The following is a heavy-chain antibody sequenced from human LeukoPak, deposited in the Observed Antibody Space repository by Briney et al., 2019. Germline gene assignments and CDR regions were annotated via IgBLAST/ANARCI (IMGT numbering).Heavy chain of an antibody. Sequence: SETLSLTCTVSGGSVSSGSYYWSWIRQPPGKGLEWIGYIYYSGSTNYNPSLKSRVTISVDTSKNQFSLKLSSVTAADTAVYYCARVSPYDMMVVSWGQGTLVTVSS. CDR2: IYYSGST. CDR1: GGSVSSGSYY. CDR3: ARVSPYDMMVVS. V-gene: IGHV4-61*01. D-gene: IGHD3-22*01. J-gene: IGHJ4*02.